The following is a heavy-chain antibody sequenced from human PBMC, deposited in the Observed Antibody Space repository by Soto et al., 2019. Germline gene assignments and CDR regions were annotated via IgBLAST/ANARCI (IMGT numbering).Heavy chain of an antibody. D-gene: IGHD1-1*01. CDR1: GYGFTTYG. J-gene: IGHJ4*02. V-gene: IGHV1-18*01. CDR2: ISAHNGNT. CDR3: ARGRYGDY. Sequence: QVHLVQSGAEVKKPGASVKVSCKGSGYGFTTYGITWVRQAPGQGLEWMAWISAHNGNTNYAQKLQGRVTVTRDTSTSTAYMELRSMRSNYTAVNYCARGRYGDYWGQGALVTFSS.